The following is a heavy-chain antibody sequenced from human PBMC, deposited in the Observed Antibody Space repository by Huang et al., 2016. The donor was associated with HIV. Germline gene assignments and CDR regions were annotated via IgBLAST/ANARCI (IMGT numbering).Heavy chain of an antibody. Sequence: QVQLQQWGAELLKPSETLSLTCAVSGGSFSGHYWTWIRQPPGGGLELIGEISESGSTTYNPSLKSRVTISGDTSQSQFSLKLNSVTAADTAIYYCARMFKYDSGGYWGNDAFDIWGQGTMVTVSS. CDR2: ISESGST. J-gene: IGHJ3*02. CDR3: ARMFKYDSGGYWGNDAFDI. V-gene: IGHV4-34*02. D-gene: IGHD3-22*01. CDR1: GGSFSGHY.